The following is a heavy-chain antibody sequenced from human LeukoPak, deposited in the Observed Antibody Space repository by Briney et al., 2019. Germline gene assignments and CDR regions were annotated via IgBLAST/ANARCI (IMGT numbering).Heavy chain of an antibody. D-gene: IGHD3-10*01. J-gene: IGHJ4*02. CDR2: IKSKTDGGTT. CDR1: GFTISNAW. Sequence: PGGSLRLSCTASGFTISNAWMSWVRHAPGKGLKWVGRIKSKTDGGTTDYAAPMKGRFTISRDDSKNTLYLQMNSLKTEDTAVYYCTTAFYGSGSYHYWGQGTLVTVSS. V-gene: IGHV3-15*01. CDR3: TTAFYGSGSYHY.